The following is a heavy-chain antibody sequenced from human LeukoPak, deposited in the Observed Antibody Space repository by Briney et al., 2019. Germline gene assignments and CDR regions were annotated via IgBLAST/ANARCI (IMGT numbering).Heavy chain of an antibody. CDR3: ARDNSVGGIAWWFDP. D-gene: IGHD1-26*01. J-gene: IGHJ5*02. V-gene: IGHV1-46*01. CDR2: INPTGTTT. Sequence: GASVKVSCKASRYTFINHWMHWVRQAPGQGLEWVGLINPTGTTTLYAQKFQGRITLTRDMSATTDYMELSSLTSEDTAVYYCARDNSVGGIAWWFDPWGQGTLVAVSS. CDR1: RYTFINHW.